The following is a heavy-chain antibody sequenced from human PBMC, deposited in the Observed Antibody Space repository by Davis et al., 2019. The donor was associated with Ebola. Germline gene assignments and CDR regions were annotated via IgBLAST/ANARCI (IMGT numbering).Heavy chain of an antibody. CDR1: GYTFTGYY. CDR3: ASPAGTTEHWFDY. J-gene: IGHJ4*02. CDR2: INPSGDTP. D-gene: IGHD1-1*01. V-gene: IGHV1-46*01. Sequence: AASVKVSCKASGYTFTGYYVHWVRQAPGQGLEWMGIINPSGDTPRYAHKFQGRVTMTRDTSTSTVYMEVISLRSEDTAVYYCASPAGTTEHWFDYWGQGTQVTVSS.